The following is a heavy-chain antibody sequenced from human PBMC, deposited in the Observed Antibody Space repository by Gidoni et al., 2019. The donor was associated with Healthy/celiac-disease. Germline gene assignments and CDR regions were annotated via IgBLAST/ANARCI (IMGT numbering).Heavy chain of an antibody. Sequence: QITLKESGPTLVKPTQTLTLTCTFSGFSLSTSGVGVGWIRQPPGKALEWLALIYWDDDKRYSPSLKSRLTITKDTSKNQVVLTMTNMDPVDTATYYCAHSKYSGSWEPNEATHFDYWGQGTLVTVSS. CDR3: AHSKYSGSWEPNEATHFDY. J-gene: IGHJ4*02. D-gene: IGHD1-26*01. CDR1: GFSLSTSGVG. V-gene: IGHV2-5*02. CDR2: IYWDDDK.